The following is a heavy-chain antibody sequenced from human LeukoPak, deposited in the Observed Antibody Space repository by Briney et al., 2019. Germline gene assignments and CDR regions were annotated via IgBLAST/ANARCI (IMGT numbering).Heavy chain of an antibody. CDR1: GGSFNDYY. V-gene: IGHV4-34*01. J-gene: IGHJ4*02. CDR2: INHSGST. D-gene: IGHD5-18*01. Sequence: PSETLSLTCAVYGGSFNDYYWTWLRQSPGKGLEWIGEINHSGSTSYNPSLKSRVTISVDASKSQFSLMLNSVTAADKAVYYCTRCRYTYGCFDSGGQGTVTTVSS. CDR3: TRCRYTYGCFDS.